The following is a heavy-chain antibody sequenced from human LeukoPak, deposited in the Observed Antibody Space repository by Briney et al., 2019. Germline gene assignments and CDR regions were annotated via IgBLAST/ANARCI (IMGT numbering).Heavy chain of an antibody. V-gene: IGHV4-4*07. Sequence: PSETLSLTCTVSGGSISSCYWSWIRPRPGQGLEWVGRIYTSGSTNSNPSLNFRVTMSVDTYKTQFSLKRSSVTATDTAVYYWARELPWGGDCYHYYYGMDAWGQGTPVTVSS. J-gene: IGHJ6*02. CDR1: GGSISSCY. D-gene: IGHD2-21*02. CDR3: ARELPWGGDCYHYYYGMDA. CDR2: IYTSGST.